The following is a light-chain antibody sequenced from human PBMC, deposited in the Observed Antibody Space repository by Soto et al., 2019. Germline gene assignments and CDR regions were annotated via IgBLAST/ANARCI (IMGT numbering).Light chain of an antibody. J-gene: IGLJ1*01. CDR3: TSYTSSSTPYV. CDR2: DVR. Sequence: QSVLTQPASVSGSPGQSITISCTGTSSDVGGYNYVSWYQQHPGKAPKLMIYDVRNRPSGVSNRFSGSKSVNTASLTISGLQAEDEADYYCTSYTSSSTPYVFGGGTKVTVL. CDR1: SSDVGGYNY. V-gene: IGLV2-14*01.